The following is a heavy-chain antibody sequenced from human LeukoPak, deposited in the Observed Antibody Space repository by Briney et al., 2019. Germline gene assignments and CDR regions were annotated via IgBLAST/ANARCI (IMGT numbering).Heavy chain of an antibody. Sequence: ASVKVSCKASGGTFSSYAISWVRQAPGQGLEWMGWISAYNGNTNYAQKLQGRVTMTTDTSTSTAYMELRSLRSDDTAVYYCAREGDDYGDSPLDYWGQGTLVTVSS. D-gene: IGHD4-17*01. CDR1: GGTFSSYA. CDR3: AREGDDYGDSPLDY. CDR2: ISAYNGNT. V-gene: IGHV1-18*01. J-gene: IGHJ4*02.